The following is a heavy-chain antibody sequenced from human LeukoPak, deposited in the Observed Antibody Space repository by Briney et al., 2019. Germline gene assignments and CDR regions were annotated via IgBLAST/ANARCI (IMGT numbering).Heavy chain of an antibody. D-gene: IGHD5-18*01. CDR2: INPNSGGT. Sequence: ASVTVSCKASGYTFTRYYMHWVRQAPGQGLEWMGWINPNSGGTNYAQKFQGRVTMTRDTSISTAYMELSRLRSDDTAVYYCARGRGYSYGHADYWGLGTLVTVSS. CDR1: GYTFTRYY. J-gene: IGHJ4*02. V-gene: IGHV1-2*02. CDR3: ARGRGYSYGHADY.